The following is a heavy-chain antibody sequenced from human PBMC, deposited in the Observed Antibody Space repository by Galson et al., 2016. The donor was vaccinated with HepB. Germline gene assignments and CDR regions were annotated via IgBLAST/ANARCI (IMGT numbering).Heavy chain of an antibody. Sequence: SLRLSCAASGFTFSIYDMSWARQAPGKGLEWVSTISGSGSGGTTYYADSVQGRFTISRDNSKNPLYLQMSSLSAEDTAIYYCVKSRQQLIIYYLNPWGQGTLVTVSS. D-gene: IGHD6-13*01. CDR2: ISGSGSGGTT. J-gene: IGHJ5*02. V-gene: IGHV3-23*01. CDR3: VKSRQQLIIYYLNP. CDR1: GFTFSIYD.